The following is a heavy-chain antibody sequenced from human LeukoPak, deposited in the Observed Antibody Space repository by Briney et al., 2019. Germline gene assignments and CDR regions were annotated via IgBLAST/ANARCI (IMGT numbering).Heavy chain of an antibody. CDR3: AGGGTEDYYYYYMDV. CDR1: GFTFSNAW. J-gene: IGHJ6*03. D-gene: IGHD1-1*01. Sequence: GGSLRLSCAASGFTFSNAWMSWVRQAPGKGLEWVSSISSSSGSTIYYADSVKGRFTISRDNAKNSLYLQMNSLRAEDTAVYYCAGGGTEDYYYYYMDVWGKGTTVTISS. CDR2: ISSSSGSTI. V-gene: IGHV3-69-1*02.